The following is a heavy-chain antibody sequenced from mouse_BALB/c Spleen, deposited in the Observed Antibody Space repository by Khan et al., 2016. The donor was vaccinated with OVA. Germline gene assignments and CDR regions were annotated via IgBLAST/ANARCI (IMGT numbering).Heavy chain of an antibody. J-gene: IGHJ4*01. CDR3: ARSWAMDY. CDR1: GFTSSDYG. CDR2: ISSLAYSI. V-gene: IGHV5-15*02. Sequence: EVELVESGGGLVQPGGSRKLSCAASGFTSSDYGLAWVRQAPGKGPEWVAFISSLAYSIYYADTVTGRFTISRENARNTLYLEMSSLRSEDTAMYYCARSWAMDYWGQGTSVTVSS.